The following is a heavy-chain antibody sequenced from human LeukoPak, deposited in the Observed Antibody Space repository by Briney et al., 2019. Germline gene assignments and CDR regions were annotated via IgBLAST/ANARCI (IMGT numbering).Heavy chain of an antibody. V-gene: IGHV4-59*08. D-gene: IGHD1-26*01. J-gene: IGHJ4*02. CDR2: IYYSGST. CDR3: AGKYSGSYLPFDY. Sequence: SETLSLTCTVSGGSISSYYWSWIRQPPGKGLEWIGYIYYSGSTNYNPSLKSRVTISVDTSKNQFSLKLSSVTAADTAVYYCAGKYSGSYLPFDYWGQGTLVTVSS. CDR1: GGSISSYY.